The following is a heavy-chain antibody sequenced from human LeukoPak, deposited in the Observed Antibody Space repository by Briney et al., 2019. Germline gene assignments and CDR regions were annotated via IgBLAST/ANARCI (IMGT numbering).Heavy chain of an antibody. CDR3: AVCSSTYYYYGMDV. CDR2: IYYSGST. CDR1: GGPISSYY. V-gene: IGHV4-59*01. D-gene: IGHD2-2*01. J-gene: IGHJ6*04. Sequence: PSETLSLTCTVSGGPISSYYWSWIRQPPGKGLEWIGYIYYSGSTNYNPSLKSRVTISVDTSKNQFSLKLSSVTAADTAVYYCAVCSSTYYYYGMDVWGKGTTVTVSS.